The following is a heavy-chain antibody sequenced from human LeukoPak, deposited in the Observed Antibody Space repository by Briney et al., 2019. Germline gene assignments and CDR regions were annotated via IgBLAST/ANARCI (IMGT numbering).Heavy chain of an antibody. D-gene: IGHD1-26*01. Sequence: PGGSLRLSCAASGFTFSSYAMHWVRQAPGKGLEWGAVISYDGSNKYYADSVKGRFTISRDNSKNTLYLQMNSLRAEDTAVYYCARDALTAGGSDTFDIWGQGTMVTVSS. CDR1: GFTFSSYA. CDR2: ISYDGSNK. CDR3: ARDALTAGGSDTFDI. J-gene: IGHJ3*02. V-gene: IGHV3-30-3*01.